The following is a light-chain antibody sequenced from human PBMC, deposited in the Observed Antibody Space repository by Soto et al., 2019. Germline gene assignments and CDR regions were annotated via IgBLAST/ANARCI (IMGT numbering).Light chain of an antibody. CDR2: DAS. J-gene: IGKJ1*01. Sequence: ENVLTQSPCTLSLSPGERATLSCRASQTVSSNFLAWYQQKPGQAPRLLIYDASNRATGIPARFSGSGSKTDFTLTISSLEPEDFAVYYCHQRKSWPRTFGQGTKVDIK. CDR1: QTVSSN. CDR3: HQRKSWPRT. V-gene: IGKV3-11*01.